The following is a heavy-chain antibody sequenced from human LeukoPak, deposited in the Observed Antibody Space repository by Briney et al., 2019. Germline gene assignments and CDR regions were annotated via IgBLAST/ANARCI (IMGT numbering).Heavy chain of an antibody. CDR1: GYTFTSYY. Sequence: GASVKVSCKASGYTFTSYYMQWVRQAPGQGLEWMGIINPSGGSSTYAQRFQGRVTMTEDTSTSTVYMELSSLRSEDTAVYYSARVPGDSGSYYSVYWGQGTLVTVSS. D-gene: IGHD1-26*01. CDR3: ARVPGDSGSYYSVY. J-gene: IGHJ4*02. CDR2: INPSGGSS. V-gene: IGHV1-46*03.